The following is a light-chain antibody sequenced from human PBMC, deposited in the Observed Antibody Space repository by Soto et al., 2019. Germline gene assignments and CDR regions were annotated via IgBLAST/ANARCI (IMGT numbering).Light chain of an antibody. Sequence: DIARPPSPATLSESPRDGATLSCRASQSVRTKLAWYQQKAGQAPRLLIYGASTRASGVSDRFSGSGSGTEYTLTISRLQSEDFAVYYCQQYDTGPSITVGQGTRLEIK. CDR3: QQYDTGPSIT. V-gene: IGKV3-15*01. J-gene: IGKJ5*01. CDR1: QSVRTK. CDR2: GAS.